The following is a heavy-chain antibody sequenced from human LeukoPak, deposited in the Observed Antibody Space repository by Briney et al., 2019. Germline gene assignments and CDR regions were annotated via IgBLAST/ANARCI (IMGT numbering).Heavy chain of an antibody. CDR1: GYTLTELS. J-gene: IGHJ4*02. V-gene: IGHV1-24*01. Sequence: ASVKVSCKVSGYTLTELSMHWVRQAPGKGLEWMGGFDPEDGETIYAQKFQGRVTMTEDTSTDTAYMELRSLRSDDTAVYYCARDRWAGADFDYWGQGTLVTVSS. CDR3: ARDRWAGADFDY. D-gene: IGHD1-26*01. CDR2: FDPEDGET.